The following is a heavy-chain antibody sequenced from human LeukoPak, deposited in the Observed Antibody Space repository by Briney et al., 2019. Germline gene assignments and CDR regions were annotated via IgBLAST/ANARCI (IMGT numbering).Heavy chain of an antibody. CDR3: ARDGNDYVWGSYRFYYYYGMDV. D-gene: IGHD3-16*02. CDR2: MSGNGGST. J-gene: IGHJ6*02. Sequence: GGSLTVSCSASGFTFNSYAMHWVRQAPGKGLEYVSAMSGNGGSTYYADSVKGRFTISRDNSKNTLYLQMSSLRAEDTAVYYCARDGNDYVWGSYRFYYYYGMDVWGHGTTVTVSS. V-gene: IGHV3-64D*06. CDR1: GFTFNSYA.